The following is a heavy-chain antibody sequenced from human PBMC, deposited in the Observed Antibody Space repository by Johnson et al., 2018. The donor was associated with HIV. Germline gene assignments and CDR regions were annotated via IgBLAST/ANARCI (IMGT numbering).Heavy chain of an antibody. CDR3: ARVRGGTGHGACEI. Sequence: QVQLVESGGGVVQPGRSLRLSCAASAFTFSSYAMHWVRQAPGKGLEWVAVISYDASNKYYADSVKGRFTISRDNSKNTLYLQMNSLRTEDTAVYYCARVRGGTGHGACEIWGQGTMVTVSS. V-gene: IGHV3-30*04. J-gene: IGHJ3*02. CDR1: AFTFSSYA. CDR2: ISYDASNK.